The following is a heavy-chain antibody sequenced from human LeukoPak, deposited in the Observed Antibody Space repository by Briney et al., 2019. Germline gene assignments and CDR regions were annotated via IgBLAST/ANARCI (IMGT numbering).Heavy chain of an antibody. CDR2: ISGSGGLT. D-gene: IGHD6-19*01. CDR1: GFTFSSYA. V-gene: IGHV3-23*01. J-gene: IGHJ4*02. CDR3: AKSQSGYSSGAGDY. Sequence: PGGSLRLSCAASGFTFSSYAMSWVRQAPGKGLEWVSAISGSGGLTYYADSVKGRFTISRDNSKNTLYLQMNSLRAEDTAVYYCAKSQSGYSSGAGDYWGQGTLVTVSS.